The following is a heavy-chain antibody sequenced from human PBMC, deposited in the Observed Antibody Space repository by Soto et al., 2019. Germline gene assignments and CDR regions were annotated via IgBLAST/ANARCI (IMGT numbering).Heavy chain of an antibody. D-gene: IGHD1-26*01. J-gene: IGHJ6*02. CDR3: TTVAFPSYSGSYYLTWGYYYYGMDV. CDR1: GFTFSNAW. V-gene: IGHV3-15*07. Sequence: GGSLRLSCAASGFTFSNAWMNWVRQAPGKGLEWVGRIKSKTDGGTTDYAAPVKGRFTISRDDSKNTLYLQMNSLKTEDTAVYYCTTVAFPSYSGSYYLTWGYYYYGMDVWGQRTTVTVSS. CDR2: IKSKTDGGTT.